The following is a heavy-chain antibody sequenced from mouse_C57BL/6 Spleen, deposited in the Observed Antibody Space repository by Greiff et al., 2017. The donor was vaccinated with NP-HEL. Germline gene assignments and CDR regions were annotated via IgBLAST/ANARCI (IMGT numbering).Heavy chain of an antibody. CDR2: IDPSDSET. J-gene: IGHJ3*01. CDR1: GYTFTSYW. D-gene: IGHD4-1*01. CDR3: AREGWDPAWFAY. Sequence: QVQLQQPGAELVRPGSSVKLSCKASGYTFTSYWMHWVKQRPIQGLEWIGNIDPSDSETHYNQKFKDKATLTVDKSSSTAYMQLSSLTSEYSAVYYCAREGWDPAWFAYWGQGTLVTVSA. V-gene: IGHV1-52*01.